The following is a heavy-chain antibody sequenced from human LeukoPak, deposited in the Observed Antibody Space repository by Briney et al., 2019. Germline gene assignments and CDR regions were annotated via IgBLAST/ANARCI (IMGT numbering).Heavy chain of an antibody. CDR1: GFTFSSYA. D-gene: IGHD1-26*01. J-gene: IGHJ4*02. Sequence: GGSLRLSCAASGFTFSSYAMSWVRQAPGKGLEWVSAISGSGGSTYYADSVKGRFTISRDNSRNTLYLQMNSLRAEDTAVYYCAKEVRIVGATSLDYWGQGTLVTVSS. V-gene: IGHV3-23*01. CDR3: AKEVRIVGATSLDY. CDR2: ISGSGGST.